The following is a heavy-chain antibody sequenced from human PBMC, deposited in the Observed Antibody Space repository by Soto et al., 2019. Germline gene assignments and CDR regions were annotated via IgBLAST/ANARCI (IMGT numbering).Heavy chain of an antibody. D-gene: IGHD2-2*03. CDR2: ISGSGGST. Sequence: EVQLLESGGGLVQPGGSLRLSCAASGFTFSSYAMSWVRQAPGKGLEWVSAISGSGGSTYYADSVKGRFTISRDNSKNTLYLQMNSLRAEDTAVYYCANAAPGYCSSTSCYGGFDYWGQGTLVTVSS. J-gene: IGHJ4*02. CDR3: ANAAPGYCSSTSCYGGFDY. CDR1: GFTFSSYA. V-gene: IGHV3-23*01.